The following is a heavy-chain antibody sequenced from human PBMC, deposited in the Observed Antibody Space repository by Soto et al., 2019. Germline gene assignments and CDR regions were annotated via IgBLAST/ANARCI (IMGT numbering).Heavy chain of an antibody. CDR1: GYTFTSYD. CDR3: ARAARGASLYNWNPRI. D-gene: IGHD1-20*01. CDR2: INPSGGST. V-gene: IGHV1-46*03. Sequence: ASVKVSCKASGYTFTSYDINWVRQATGQGLEWMGIINPSGGSTSYAQKFQGRVTMTRDTSTSTVYMELSSLRSEDTAVYYCARAARGASLYNWNPRIWGQGTMVTVSS. J-gene: IGHJ3*02.